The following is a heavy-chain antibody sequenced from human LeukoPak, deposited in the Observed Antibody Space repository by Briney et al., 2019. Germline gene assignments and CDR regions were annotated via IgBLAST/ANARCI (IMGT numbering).Heavy chain of an antibody. J-gene: IGHJ4*02. CDR3: AREHTDDWWAGFFDY. Sequence: SETLSLTCTVSGGSISSSSYYWGWIRQPPGKGLEWIGYIYYSGSTNYNPSLKSRVSISVDTSKNQFSLNLRSVTAADTAVYYCAREHTDDWWAGFFDYWGQGNLVTVSS. V-gene: IGHV4-61*05. CDR1: GGSISSSSYY. CDR2: IYYSGST. D-gene: IGHD2-8*02.